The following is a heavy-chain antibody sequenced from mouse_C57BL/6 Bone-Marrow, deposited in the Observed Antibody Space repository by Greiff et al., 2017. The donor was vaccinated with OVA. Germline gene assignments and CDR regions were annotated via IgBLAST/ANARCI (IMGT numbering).Heavy chain of an antibody. D-gene: IGHD1-1*01. J-gene: IGHJ1*03. Sequence: EVQRVESGRGLVQPGESLKLSCESNEYEFPSHDMSWVRKTPEKRLELVAAINSDGGSTYYPDTMERRFIISRDNTKKTLYLQMSSLRSEDTAVYYCARRHYYGSSFTSYWYFDVWGTGTTVTVSS. CDR3: ARRHYYGSSFTSYWYFDV. V-gene: IGHV5-2*01. CDR1: EYEFPSHD. CDR2: INSDGGST.